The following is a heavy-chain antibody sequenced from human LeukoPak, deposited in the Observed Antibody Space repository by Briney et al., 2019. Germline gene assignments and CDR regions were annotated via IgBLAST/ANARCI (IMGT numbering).Heavy chain of an antibody. CDR3: ARHLATVTASRQYYYYGMDV. CDR2: IYPVDSDI. CDR1: GFSFTFTKNW. V-gene: IGHV5-51*01. D-gene: IGHD4-17*01. Sequence: GESLQISCKASGFSFTFTKNWIGWVRQMPGKGLEWMGIIYPVDSDIRYNPSFQGQVTISVDKSISTTYLQWSSLKASDTAIYYCARHLATVTASRQYYYYGMDVSGQGTTVIASS. J-gene: IGHJ6*02.